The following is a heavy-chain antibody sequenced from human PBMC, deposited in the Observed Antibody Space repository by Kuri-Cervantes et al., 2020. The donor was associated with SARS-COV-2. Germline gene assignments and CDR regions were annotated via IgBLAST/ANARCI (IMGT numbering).Heavy chain of an antibody. V-gene: IGHV3-21*01. Sequence: GESLKISCAASGFTFSNSDMNWVRQAPGKGLEWVSSISSSSSYIYYADSVKGRFTISRDNAKNSLYLQMNSLRAEDTAVYYCARDHSPISDPIVVVPTASWFDPWGQGTLVTVSS. J-gene: IGHJ5*02. D-gene: IGHD2-2*01. CDR2: ISSSSSYI. CDR1: GFTFSNSD. CDR3: ARDHSPISDPIVVVPTASWFDP.